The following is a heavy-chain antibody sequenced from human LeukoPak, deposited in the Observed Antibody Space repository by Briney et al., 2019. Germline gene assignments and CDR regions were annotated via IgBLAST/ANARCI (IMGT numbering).Heavy chain of an antibody. CDR2: ISSTTYT. J-gene: IGHJ6*02. Sequence: PRGSLRLSCAASGFTFSVYSMSWIRQAPEKGLEWVSSISSTTYTYYADSVKGRFTISRDNSKNSLYLQMNSLTAEDTALYYCARDGSGWSRDVWGQGTTVTVSS. CDR1: GFTFSVYS. CDR3: ARDGSGWSRDV. D-gene: IGHD6-19*01. V-gene: IGHV3-21*01.